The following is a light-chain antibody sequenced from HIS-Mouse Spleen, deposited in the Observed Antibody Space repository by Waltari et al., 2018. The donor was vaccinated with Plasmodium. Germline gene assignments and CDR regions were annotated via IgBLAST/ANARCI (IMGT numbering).Light chain of an antibody. J-gene: IGKJ3*01. CDR1: QNVSSN. CDR2: GAS. Sequence: EIVMTQSPATLSVSTGERATLSCRASQNVSSNLAWYQQKPGQAPRLLLYGASTRATGIPARFSGSGSGTEFTLTISILQSEDFAVYYCQQYNNWSFTFGPGTKVDIK. V-gene: IGKV3-15*01. CDR3: QQYNNWSFT.